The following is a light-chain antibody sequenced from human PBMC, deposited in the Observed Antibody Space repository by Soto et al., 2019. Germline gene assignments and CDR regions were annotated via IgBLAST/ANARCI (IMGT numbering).Light chain of an antibody. CDR1: SSNIGAGYD. CDR3: QSYDSSLSAVV. Sequence: QSVLTQPPSVSGAPGQRVSISCTGSSSNIGAGYDVHWYEHLPGTAPKLLTYQNNNRPSGVPDRFSGSKSGTSASLAITGLQAEDEADYYCQSYDSSLSAVVFGGGTKLTVL. CDR2: QNN. V-gene: IGLV1-40*01. J-gene: IGLJ2*01.